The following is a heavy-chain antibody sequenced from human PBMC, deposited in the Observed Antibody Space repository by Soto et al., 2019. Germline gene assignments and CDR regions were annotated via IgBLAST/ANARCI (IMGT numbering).Heavy chain of an antibody. CDR1: GFTFSSYA. CDR2: TSYDGSNK. CDR3: ARDQEYRYCSSTSCRSYGMDV. V-gene: IGHV3-30-3*01. J-gene: IGHJ6*02. Sequence: QVQLVESGGGVVQPGRSLRLSCAASGFTFSSYAMQWVRQAPGKGLEWVAVTSYDGSNKYYADSVKGRFTISRDNSKNTLYLQMNSLRAEDTAVYYCARDQEYRYCSSTSCRSYGMDVWGQGTTVTVSS. D-gene: IGHD2-2*01.